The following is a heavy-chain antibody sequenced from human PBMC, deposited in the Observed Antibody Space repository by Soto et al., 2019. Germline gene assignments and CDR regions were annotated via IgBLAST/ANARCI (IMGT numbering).Heavy chain of an antibody. J-gene: IGHJ4*02. V-gene: IGHV4-31*03. D-gene: IGHD7-27*01. Sequence: QVQLQESGPGLVKPSQTLSLTCTVSGGSIRSGGYYWSWIRQHPGKGLEWVEYIYYSGSTYYNPSLKSRVTIAVHTSKNQFSLKLSSVTAADTAVYYCARVPAQLGISDYWVQGTLVTVSS. CDR2: IYYSGST. CDR3: ARVPAQLGISDY. CDR1: GGSIRSGGYY.